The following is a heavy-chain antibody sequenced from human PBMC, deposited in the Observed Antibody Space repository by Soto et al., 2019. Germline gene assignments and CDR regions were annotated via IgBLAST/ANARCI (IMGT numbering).Heavy chain of an antibody. CDR3: AKDLYSSSNY. J-gene: IGHJ4*02. CDR1: GFTFDDYA. D-gene: IGHD6-6*01. V-gene: IGHV3-9*01. CDR2: ISWNSGSI. Sequence: EVQLVESGGGLVQPGRSLRLSCAASGFTFDDYAMHWVRQAPGKGLEWVSGISWNSGSIGYADSVKGRFTISRDNAKNSLYLKMNSLRAEDTALYYCAKDLYSSSNYWGQGTLVTVSS.